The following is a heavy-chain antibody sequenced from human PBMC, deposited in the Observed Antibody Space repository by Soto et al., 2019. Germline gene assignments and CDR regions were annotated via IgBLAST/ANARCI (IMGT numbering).Heavy chain of an antibody. CDR2: IKHDTSEA. Sequence: QLGGSLRLSCAASGFKFSDYWMSWVRQAPGKGLEWVGNIKHDTSEAHYADSVKGRFTITRDNIKNFLFLQMNGLRSDDTASYYCARDGLLFSGPYRPSRFDYWGLGTLVTVS. CDR3: ARDGLLFSGPYRPSRFDY. J-gene: IGHJ4*02. V-gene: IGHV3-7*03. CDR1: GFKFSDYW. D-gene: IGHD3-16*02.